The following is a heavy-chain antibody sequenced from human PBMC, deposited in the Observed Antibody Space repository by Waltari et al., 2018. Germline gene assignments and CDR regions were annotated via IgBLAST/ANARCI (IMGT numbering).Heavy chain of an antibody. J-gene: IGHJ2*01. CDR2: IYYSGST. CDR3: ARDPYYAFDL. V-gene: IGHV4-59*12. D-gene: IGHD3-10*01. Sequence: QVQLQESGPGLVRPSQTLSLTCSVSGDSISSYYWSWIRQPPGKGLEWIGYIYYSGSTNYNPSLKSRVTISVDTSKNQFSLKLSSVTAADTAVYYCARDPYYAFDLWGRGTLVTVSS. CDR1: GDSISSYY.